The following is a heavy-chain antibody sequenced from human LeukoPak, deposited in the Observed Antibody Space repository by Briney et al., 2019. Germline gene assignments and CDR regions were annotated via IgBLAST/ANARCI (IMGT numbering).Heavy chain of an antibody. CDR3: ARVGLSGAFDI. D-gene: IGHD5-12*01. CDR2: IGYNADT. J-gene: IGHJ3*02. V-gene: IGHV3-64*01. CDR1: GFTFSTYS. Sequence: GGSLRLSCAASGFTFSTYSMHWVRQAPRKGLEYVSAIGYNADTFYANSVKARFIISRDDSKSTLYLQMGSLGAEDMAIYYCARVGLSGAFDIWGQGTMVSVSS.